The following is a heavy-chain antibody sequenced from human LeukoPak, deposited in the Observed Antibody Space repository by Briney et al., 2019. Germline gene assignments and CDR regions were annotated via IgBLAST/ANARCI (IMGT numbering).Heavy chain of an antibody. CDR2: IKQDGSEK. CDR1: GFAFCVFW. CDR3: ARYHGGYFAY. Sequence: TGGSLRPSCAASGFAFCVFWMSWVRQAPGKGLEWVANIKQDGSEKYYVDSVKGRFTISRDNDKSSMYLQINSLRAEDTAVYYCARYHGGYFAYWGQGTLVTVSS. D-gene: IGHD2-15*01. J-gene: IGHJ4*02. V-gene: IGHV3-7*01.